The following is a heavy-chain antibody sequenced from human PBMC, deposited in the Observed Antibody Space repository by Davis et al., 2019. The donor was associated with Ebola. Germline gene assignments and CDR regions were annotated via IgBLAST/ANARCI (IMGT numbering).Heavy chain of an antibody. CDR1: GFTFSTYS. D-gene: IGHD6-13*01. CDR2: ISSDSDYI. J-gene: IGHJ4*02. CDR3: AKSRIAAAVLQHFDY. V-gene: IGHV3-21*04. Sequence: GGSLRLSCAASGFTFSTYSMSWVRQAPGKGLEWVSSISSDSDYIYYADSAKGRFTISRDNAKNSLYLQMNSLRVEDTAVYYCAKSRIAAAVLQHFDYWGQGTLVTVSS.